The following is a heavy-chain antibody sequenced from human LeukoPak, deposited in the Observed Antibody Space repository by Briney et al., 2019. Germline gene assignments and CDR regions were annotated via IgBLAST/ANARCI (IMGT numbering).Heavy chain of an antibody. CDR3: ARGAMIVVVITD. CDR2: IYHSGST. V-gene: IGHV4-59*12. Sequence: SETLSLTCTASGGSISSYYWSWVRQPPGKGLEWIGEIYHSGSTNYNPSLKSRVTISVDKSKNQFSLKLSSVTAADTAVYYCARGAMIVVVITDWGQGTLVTVSS. J-gene: IGHJ4*02. CDR1: GGSISSYY. D-gene: IGHD3-22*01.